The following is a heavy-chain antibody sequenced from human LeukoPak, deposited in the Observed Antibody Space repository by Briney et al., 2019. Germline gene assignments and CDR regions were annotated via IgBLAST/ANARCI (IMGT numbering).Heavy chain of an antibody. Sequence: SETLSLTCTVSGGSISSYYWSWIRQPPGKGLEWIGYIYYSGSTNYNPSLKSRVTISVDTSKNQFSLKLSSVTAADTAVYYCARAGSGYDYPYYFDYWGQGTLVTVSS. CDR3: ARAGSGYDYPYYFDY. CDR2: IYYSGST. CDR1: GGSISSYY. V-gene: IGHV4-59*01. D-gene: IGHD5-12*01. J-gene: IGHJ4*02.